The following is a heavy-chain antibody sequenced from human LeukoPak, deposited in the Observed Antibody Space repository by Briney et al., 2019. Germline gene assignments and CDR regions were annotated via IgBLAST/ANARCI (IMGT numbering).Heavy chain of an antibody. D-gene: IGHD5-24*01. CDR3: ARGTEIDY. V-gene: IGHV4-39*01. CDR2: IYYSGST. CDR1: GGSISSSSYY. J-gene: IGHJ4*02. Sequence: PSETLSLTCTVSGGSISSSSYYWGWIRQPPGKGLEWIGSIYYSGSTYYNPSLKSRVTISVDTSKNQFSLKLSSVTAADTAVYYCARGTEIDYWGQGTLVTVSS.